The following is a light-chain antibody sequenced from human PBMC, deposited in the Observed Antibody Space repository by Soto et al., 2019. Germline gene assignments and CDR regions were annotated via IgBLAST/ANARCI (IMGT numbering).Light chain of an antibody. CDR1: QSVSSSY. J-gene: IGKJ3*01. Sequence: EIVLTQSPGTLSLSPGERATLSCRASQSVSSSYLAWYQQKPGQAPRLLIYDASRATGIPDRFSGSGSGTDFTLTITRLEPEEFAVSYCQHYGTSALFGPGTKVDI. CDR3: QHYGTSAL. CDR2: DAS. V-gene: IGKV3-20*01.